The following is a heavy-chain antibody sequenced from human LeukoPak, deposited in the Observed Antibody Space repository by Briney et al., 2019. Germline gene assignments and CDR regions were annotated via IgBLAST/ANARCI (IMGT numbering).Heavy chain of an antibody. Sequence: GGSLRLSCATSGFPFGSFGMSWVRQAPGKGLEWEAAVSYDGSNKNYADSVKGRFTISRDNSRNTLYLQMSSLTAEDTAVYYCARWSCDHWGQGTLVTVSS. CDR1: GFPFGSFG. J-gene: IGHJ5*02. V-gene: IGHV3-30*04. CDR3: ARWSCDH. CDR2: VSYDGSNK.